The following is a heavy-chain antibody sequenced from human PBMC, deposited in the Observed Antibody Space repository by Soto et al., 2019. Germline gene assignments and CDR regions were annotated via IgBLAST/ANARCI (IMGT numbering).Heavy chain of an antibody. CDR2: IYYSGST. J-gene: IGHJ6*02. CDR3: ARDYSNYIPYYYYGMDV. V-gene: IGHV4-30-4*01. D-gene: IGHD4-4*01. CDR1: GGSISSGDYY. Sequence: QVQLQESGPGLVKPSQTLSLTCTVSGGSISSGDYYWSWIRQPPGKGLEWIGYIYYSGSTYYNPSLKSRVTISVDTSKNQFSLKLSSVTAGDTAVYYCARDYSNYIPYYYYGMDVWGQGTTVTVSS.